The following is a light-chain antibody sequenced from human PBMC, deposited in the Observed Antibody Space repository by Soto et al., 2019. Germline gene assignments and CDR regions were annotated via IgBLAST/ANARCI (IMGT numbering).Light chain of an antibody. CDR1: QSVSSN. CDR2: GAS. J-gene: IGKJ1*01. Sequence: EIVITQSPATLPVSPGERATLSCRASQSVSSNLAWYQQKPGQAPRFLIYGASNRATGIPDRFSGSGSGTDFTLTISRLEPEDFAVYYCQQYGSSGTFGQGTKVDIK. CDR3: QQYGSSGT. V-gene: IGKV3-20*01.